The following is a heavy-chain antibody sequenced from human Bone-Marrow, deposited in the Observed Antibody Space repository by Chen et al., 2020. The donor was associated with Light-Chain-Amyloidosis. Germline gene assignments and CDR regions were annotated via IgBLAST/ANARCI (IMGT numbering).Heavy chain of an antibody. CDR3: VRRDVRWHIDF. CDR1: GASLRSDYPF. V-gene: IGHV4-61*01. D-gene: IGHD6-13*01. Sequence: VQLQESGPGLVKPSGTLSLTCTVAGASLRSDYPFWTWIRQPPGDRLEWIGYIYYTGSTKYNPSLESRIAISIDTSKNQFSLKDNSVTAADTAVYYCVRRDVRWHIDFWGQGALVTVSS. CDR2: IYYTGST. J-gene: IGHJ4*02.